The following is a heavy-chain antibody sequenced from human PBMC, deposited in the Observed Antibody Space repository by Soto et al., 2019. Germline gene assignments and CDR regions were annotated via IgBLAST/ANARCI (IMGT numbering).Heavy chain of an antibody. CDR3: GREGHQLAQERSFQVNGVDV. CDR2: ISGENVNR. D-gene: IGHD1-1*01. CDR1: GYNLRECG. Sequence: QVHLVQAGVEVKKPGASVKFSCTAHGYNLRECGVRRLRQDPGARVEWTGWISGENVNRRPSHRFQDRLTITTDTFTITADISLRRVRSEVTAVYFWGREGHQLAQERSFQVNGVDVWCQCTPVTVSS. J-gene: IGHJ6*02. V-gene: IGHV1-18*01.